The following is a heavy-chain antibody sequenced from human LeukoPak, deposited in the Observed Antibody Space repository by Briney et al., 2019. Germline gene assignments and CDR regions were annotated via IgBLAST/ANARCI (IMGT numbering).Heavy chain of an antibody. V-gene: IGHV4-59*08. CDR2: IYYSGTT. D-gene: IGHD6-19*01. J-gene: IGHJ4*02. CDR1: GGSISSYY. Sequence: SETLSLTCTVSGGSISSYYWSWIRQPPGKGLEWIGYIYYSGTTYYNPSLRSRVTISVDTSKNQFSLKLSSVAAADTAVYYCARHGGQWLETQFDYWGQGILVTVSS. CDR3: ARHGGQWLETQFDY.